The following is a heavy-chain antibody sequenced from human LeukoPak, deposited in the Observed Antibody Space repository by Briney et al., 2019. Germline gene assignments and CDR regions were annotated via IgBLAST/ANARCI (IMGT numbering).Heavy chain of an antibody. D-gene: IGHD6-6*01. CDR3: AREVGSSLSTYYYHYYMDV. V-gene: IGHV4-59*01. J-gene: IGHJ6*03. CDR1: GGSISTYY. Sequence: SETLSLTCTVSGGSISTYYWSWIRQPPGKGLEWIANIYYSGSTNYNPSPKSRVTISVDTSKNQFSLKLSSVTAADTPGYYCAREVGSSLSTYYYHYYMDVWGKGTPVTVSS. CDR2: IYYSGST.